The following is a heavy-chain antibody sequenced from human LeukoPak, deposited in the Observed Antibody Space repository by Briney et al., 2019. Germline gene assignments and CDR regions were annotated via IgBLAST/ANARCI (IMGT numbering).Heavy chain of an antibody. CDR1: GFTVSESW. Sequence: GGSLRLSCAASGFTVSESWMSWVRQGPGKGLEWVGRIKSKGDGGTTDHAAPVKGRFTISRDDSKNTLILQMNSLKTEDTAVYYCTTSLGGSYDFDYWGQGTLVTVSS. CDR2: IKSKGDGGTT. CDR3: TTSLGGSYDFDY. V-gene: IGHV3-15*01. D-gene: IGHD1-26*01. J-gene: IGHJ4*02.